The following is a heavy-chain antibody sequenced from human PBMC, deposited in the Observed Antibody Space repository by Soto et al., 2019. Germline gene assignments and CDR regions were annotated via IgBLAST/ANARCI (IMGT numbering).Heavy chain of an antibody. Sequence: ASVKVSCKASGYTFTSYDINWVRQATGQGLEWMGWMNPNSGNTGYAQKFQGRVTMTRNTSISTAYMELSSLRSEDTAVYYCARGDIAVIYCSSTSCYKEHNWFDPWGQGTLVTVSS. D-gene: IGHD2-2*02. V-gene: IGHV1-8*01. CDR3: ARGDIAVIYCSSTSCYKEHNWFDP. CDR1: GYTFTSYD. J-gene: IGHJ5*02. CDR2: MNPNSGNT.